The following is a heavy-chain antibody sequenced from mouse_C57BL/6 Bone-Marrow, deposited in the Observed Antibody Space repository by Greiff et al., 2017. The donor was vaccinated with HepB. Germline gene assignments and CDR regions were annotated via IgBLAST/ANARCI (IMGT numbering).Heavy chain of an antibody. V-gene: IGHV1-74*01. CDR1: GYTFTSYW. CDR2: IHPSDSDT. D-gene: IGHD1-1*01. J-gene: IGHJ1*03. CDR3: AISQDYGSSVYWYFDV. Sequence: QVQLQQPGAELVKPGASVKVSCKASGYTFTSYWMHWVKQRPGQGLEWIGRIHPSDSDTNYTQKFKGKATLTVDKSSSTAYMPLSSLTSEDSAVYYCAISQDYGSSVYWYFDVWGTGTTVTVSS.